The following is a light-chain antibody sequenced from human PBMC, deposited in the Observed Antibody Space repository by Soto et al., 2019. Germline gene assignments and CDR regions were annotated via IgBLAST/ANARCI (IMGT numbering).Light chain of an antibody. V-gene: IGLV2-8*01. J-gene: IGLJ1*01. CDR3: SSYAGSNRRV. CDR2: EVS. Sequence: QSVPTQPPSASGSPGQSVTISCTGTSSDVGGYNYVSWYQQHPGKAPKLMIYEVSKRPSGVPDRFSGSKSGNTASLTVSGLQAEDEADYYCSSYAGSNRRVFGTGTKVTVL. CDR1: SSDVGGYNY.